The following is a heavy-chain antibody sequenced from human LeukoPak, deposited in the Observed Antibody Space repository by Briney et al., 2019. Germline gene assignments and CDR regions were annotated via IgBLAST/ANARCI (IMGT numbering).Heavy chain of an antibody. D-gene: IGHD3-10*01. V-gene: IGHV1-69*13. CDR1: GGTFSSYA. Sequence: SVKVSCKASGGTFSSYAISWVRQAPGQGLEWMGGIIPILGTANYAQKFQGRVTITADESTSTAYMELSSLRSEDTAVYYCARDPDYYGSGSYYEYEWGQGTLVTVSS. J-gene: IGHJ4*02. CDR2: IIPILGTA. CDR3: ARDPDYYGSGSYYEYE.